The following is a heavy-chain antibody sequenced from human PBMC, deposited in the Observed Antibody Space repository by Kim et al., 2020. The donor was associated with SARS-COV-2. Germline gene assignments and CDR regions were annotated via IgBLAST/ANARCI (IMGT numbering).Heavy chain of an antibody. D-gene: IGHD1-1*01. CDR3: TRGPDDTVGY. CDR1: GFTFDDYG. CDR2: INWNGGST. Sequence: GGSLRLSCAASGFTFDDYGMSWVRQAPGKGLEWVSDINWNGGSTGYAASVKRRFTISRDNAKNSLYLQMNSLRAEDTALYYCTRGPDDTVGYWGQGTLVTVSS. J-gene: IGHJ4*02. V-gene: IGHV3-20*04.